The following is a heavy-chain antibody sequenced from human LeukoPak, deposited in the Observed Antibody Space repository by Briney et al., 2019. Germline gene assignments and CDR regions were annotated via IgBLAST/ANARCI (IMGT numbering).Heavy chain of an antibody. CDR3: AKAKDIVVVPAAIGGHGAFDI. CDR1: GYTFTSYY. Sequence: GASVKVSCKASGYTFTSYYMHWVRQAPGQGLEWMGIINPSGGSTSYAQKFQGRVTMTRDTSTSTVYMELSSLRSEDTAVYYCAKAKDIVVVPAAIGGHGAFDIWGQGTMVTVSS. D-gene: IGHD2-2*02. CDR2: INPSGGST. V-gene: IGHV1-46*01. J-gene: IGHJ3*02.